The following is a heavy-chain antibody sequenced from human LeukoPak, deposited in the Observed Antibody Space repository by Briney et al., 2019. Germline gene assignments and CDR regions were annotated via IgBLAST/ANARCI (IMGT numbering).Heavy chain of an antibody. V-gene: IGHV1-46*01. CDR2: INPSGGST. D-gene: IGHD6-6*01. Sequence: ASVKVSCKASGYTFTSYYMHWVRQAPGQGLERMGIINPSGGSTSYAQKFQGRVTMTRDMSTSTVYMELSSLRSEDTAVYYCARARDEARRPQDYYMDVWGKGTTVTVSS. CDR1: GYTFTSYY. CDR3: ARARDEARRPQDYYMDV. J-gene: IGHJ6*03.